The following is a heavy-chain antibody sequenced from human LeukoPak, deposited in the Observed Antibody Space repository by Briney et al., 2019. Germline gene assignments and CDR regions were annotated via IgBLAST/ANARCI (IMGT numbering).Heavy chain of an antibody. CDR3: ARDIGNSGSPLDY. V-gene: IGHV3-33*01. J-gene: IGHJ4*02. D-gene: IGHD3-10*01. CDR1: GFTFSSYG. Sequence: GGSLRLSCAASGFTFSSYGMHWVRQAPGKGLEWVAIIWYDGSNKYYVDSVKGRFTISRDNSKSTLFLQMNSLRAEDTAVYYCARDIGNSGSPLDYWGQGTLVTVSS. CDR2: IWYDGSNK.